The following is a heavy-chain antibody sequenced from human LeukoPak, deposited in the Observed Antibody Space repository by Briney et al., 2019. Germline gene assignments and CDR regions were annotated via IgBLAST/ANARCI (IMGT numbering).Heavy chain of an antibody. D-gene: IGHD3-3*01. Sequence: SVKVSCKASGGTFSSYTISWVRQAPGQGLEWMGGIIPIFGTANYAQKFQGRVTMTRDMSTSTVYMELSSLTSEDTAVYYCAREAITIFGLVRTQTTKGPHRFDPWGQGTLVTVSS. CDR1: GGTFSSYT. V-gene: IGHV1-69*05. CDR2: IIPIFGTA. J-gene: IGHJ5*02. CDR3: AREAITIFGLVRTQTTKGPHRFDP.